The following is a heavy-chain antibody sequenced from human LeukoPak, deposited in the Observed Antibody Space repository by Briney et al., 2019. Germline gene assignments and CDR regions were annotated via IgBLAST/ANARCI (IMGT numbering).Heavy chain of an antibody. D-gene: IGHD4-17*01. Sequence: SGGSLRLSCVASGFTFSNYAMGWVRQAPGKGLEWVSVISGSGTSTYYADSVKGRFTISRDNSKNTLYLQMNSLRAEDTAVYYCAKAPNDYGESPRADYQDHWGQGTLVTVSS. V-gene: IGHV3-23*01. J-gene: IGHJ4*02. CDR1: GFTFSNYA. CDR3: AKAPNDYGESPRADYQDH. CDR2: ISGSGTST.